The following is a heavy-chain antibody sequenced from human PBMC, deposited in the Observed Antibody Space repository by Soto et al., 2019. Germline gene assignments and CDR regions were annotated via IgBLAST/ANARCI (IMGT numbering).Heavy chain of an antibody. Sequence: ASVEVSCKASGYTFTSYYMHWVRQAPGQGLEWMGIINPSGGSTSYAQKFRGRVTMTRDTSTSTVYMELSSLRSEDTAVYYCAVGIADRQLYYYGMDLWGQGTTVTVSS. CDR1: GYTFTSYY. D-gene: IGHD6-6*01. CDR3: AVGIADRQLYYYGMDL. J-gene: IGHJ6*02. V-gene: IGHV1-46*01. CDR2: INPSGGST.